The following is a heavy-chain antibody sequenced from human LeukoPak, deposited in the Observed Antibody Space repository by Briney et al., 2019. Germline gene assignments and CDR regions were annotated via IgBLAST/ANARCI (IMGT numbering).Heavy chain of an antibody. CDR3: ARGLVGDY. CDR1: GGSLSGYY. D-gene: IGHD3-10*01. J-gene: IGHJ4*02. V-gene: IGHV4-34*01. CDR2: INHSGST. Sequence: SETLSLTCAVYGGSLSGYYWSWIRQPPGKGLEWIGEINHSGSTNYNPSLKSRVTISVDTSKNQFSLKLSSVTAADTAVYYCARGLVGDYWGQGTLVTVSS.